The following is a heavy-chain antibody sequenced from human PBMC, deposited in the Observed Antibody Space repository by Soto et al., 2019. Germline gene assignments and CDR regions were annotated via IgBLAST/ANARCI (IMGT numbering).Heavy chain of an antibody. CDR2: IYYSGST. CDR3: ARLLTDYYGSGRPMDV. Sequence: SETLSLTCTVSGGSISSSSYYWGWIRQPPGKGLEWIGSIYYSGSTYYNPSLKSRVTISVDTSKNQFSLKLSSVTAADTAVCHCARLLTDYYGSGRPMDVWGQGTTVTSP. J-gene: IGHJ6*02. CDR1: GGSISSSSYY. D-gene: IGHD3-10*01. V-gene: IGHV4-39*01.